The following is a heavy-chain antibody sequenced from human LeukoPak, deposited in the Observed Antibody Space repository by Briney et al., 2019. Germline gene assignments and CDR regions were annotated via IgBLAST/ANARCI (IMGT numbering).Heavy chain of an antibody. CDR3: AKAGGACESSGVDY. J-gene: IGHJ4*02. CDR2: LSWNSGSL. Sequence: GRSLRLSCAASGFTFDDYAMHWVRQGPGKGLEWVSGLSWNSGSLGYADSVKGRFTISRDNAKNSLYLQMNSLRPEDTALYYCAKAGGACESSGVDYWGQGTLVTVSS. V-gene: IGHV3-9*01. D-gene: IGHD3-22*01. CDR1: GFTFDDYA.